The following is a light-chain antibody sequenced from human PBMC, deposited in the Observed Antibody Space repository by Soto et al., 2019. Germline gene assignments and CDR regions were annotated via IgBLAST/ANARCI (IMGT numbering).Light chain of an antibody. CDR1: QTISND. V-gene: IGKV3-15*01. CDR2: GAS. Sequence: EVVMTQSPATVSVSPGEGVTLSCRASQTISNDLAWYQQKPGQAPRLLIYGASTRATGVTARFSGGGSGTEFTITISSLQSEDFAFYYCQQNNKWPPVTFGGGTKVEIK. J-gene: IGKJ4*01. CDR3: QQNNKWPPVT.